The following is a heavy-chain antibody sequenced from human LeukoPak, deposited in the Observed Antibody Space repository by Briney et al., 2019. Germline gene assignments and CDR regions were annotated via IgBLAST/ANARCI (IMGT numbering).Heavy chain of an antibody. Sequence: GASVKVSRKASGGTFSSYAISWVRQAPGQGLEWMGGIIPIFGTANYAQKFQGRVTITTDESTSTAYMELSSLRSEDTAVYYCARGYYGSGSYYPDLYYFDYWGQGTLVTVSS. CDR2: IIPIFGTA. CDR3: ARGYYGSGSYYPDLYYFDY. D-gene: IGHD3-10*01. CDR1: GGTFSSYA. V-gene: IGHV1-69*05. J-gene: IGHJ4*02.